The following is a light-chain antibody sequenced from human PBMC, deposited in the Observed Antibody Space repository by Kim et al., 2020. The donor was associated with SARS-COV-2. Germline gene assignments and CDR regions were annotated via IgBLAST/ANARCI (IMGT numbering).Light chain of an antibody. V-gene: IGKV4-1*01. Sequence: ATISCRSRQTVLCSTDNNNYLAWYQQKPGQPPKLLISLASTREVGVPDRFSGSGSGTDFTLTISSLQAEDVAVYYCQQYLHTPRTFGQGTKVDIK. CDR1: QTVLCSTDNNNY. CDR3: QQYLHTPRT. J-gene: IGKJ1*01. CDR2: LAS.